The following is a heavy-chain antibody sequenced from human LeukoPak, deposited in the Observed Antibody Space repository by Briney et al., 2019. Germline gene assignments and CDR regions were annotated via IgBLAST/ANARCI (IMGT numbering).Heavy chain of an antibody. CDR2: IRYDGSNK. V-gene: IGHV3-30*02. Sequence: GGSLRLSCAASRFTFSSYGMHWVRQAPGKGLEWVAFIRYDGSNKYYADSVKGRFTISRDNSKNTLYLQMNSLRAEDTAVYYCAKDEISPLDYWGQGTLVTVSS. D-gene: IGHD2-15*01. CDR1: RFTFSSYG. J-gene: IGHJ4*02. CDR3: AKDEISPLDY.